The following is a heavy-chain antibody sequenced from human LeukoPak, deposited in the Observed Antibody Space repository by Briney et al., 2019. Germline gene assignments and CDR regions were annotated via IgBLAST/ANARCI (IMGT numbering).Heavy chain of an antibody. D-gene: IGHD1-26*01. CDR1: GFTFDDYG. V-gene: IGHV3-20*04. Sequence: GGSLRLSCAASGFTFDDYGMSWVRQAPGKGLEWVSGINWNGGSTGYADSVEGRFTISRDNAKNSLYLQMNSLRAEDTALYYCARAFTHHSGSYYYYMDVWGKGTTVTVSS. J-gene: IGHJ6*03. CDR2: INWNGGST. CDR3: ARAFTHHSGSYYYYMDV.